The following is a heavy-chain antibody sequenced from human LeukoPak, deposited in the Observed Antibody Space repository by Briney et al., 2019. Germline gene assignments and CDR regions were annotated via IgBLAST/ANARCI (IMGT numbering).Heavy chain of an antibody. Sequence: GGSLRLSCAASGFTFNTYAMSWVRQAPGKGLEWVSYISSSGSTIYYADSVKGRFTISRDNAKNSLYLQMNSLRAEDTAVYYCAELGITVIGGVWGKGTTVTVSS. CDR3: AELGITVIGGV. CDR1: GFTFNTYA. V-gene: IGHV3-48*03. D-gene: IGHD3-10*02. CDR2: ISSSGSTI. J-gene: IGHJ6*04.